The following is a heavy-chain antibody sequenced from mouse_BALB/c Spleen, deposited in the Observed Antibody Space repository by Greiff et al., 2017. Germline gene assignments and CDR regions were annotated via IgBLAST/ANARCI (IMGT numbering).Heavy chain of an antibody. Sequence: EVQVVESGGGLVQPGGSRKLSCAASGFTFSSFGMQWVRQAPEKGLEWVAYISSGSSTIYYADTVKGRFTISRDNPKNTLFLQMTSLRSEDTAMYYCARLKGYYAMDYWGQGTSVTVSS. CDR2: ISSGSSTI. J-gene: IGHJ4*01. V-gene: IGHV5-17*02. CDR1: GFTFSSFG. CDR3: ARLKGYYAMDY. D-gene: IGHD1-3*01.